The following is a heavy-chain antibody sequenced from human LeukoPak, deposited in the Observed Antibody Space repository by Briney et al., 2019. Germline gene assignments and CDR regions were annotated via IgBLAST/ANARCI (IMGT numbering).Heavy chain of an antibody. V-gene: IGHV4-34*01. J-gene: IGHJ4*02. D-gene: IGHD2/OR15-2a*01. CDR1: GGPFSGYY. CDR3: ARFSQYYDSPTHYLDY. CDR2: INHSGST. Sequence: PSETLSLTCAVYGGPFSGYYWSWIRQPPGKGLEWIGEINHSGSTNYNPSLKSRVTISVDTSKNQFSLRLNSVTAADTAVYYCARFSQYYDSPTHYLDYWGQGILVTVSS.